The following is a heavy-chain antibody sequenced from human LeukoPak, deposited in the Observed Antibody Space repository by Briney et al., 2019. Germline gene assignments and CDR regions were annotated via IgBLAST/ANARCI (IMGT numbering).Heavy chain of an antibody. CDR3: ARDSVGATNYSDY. Sequence: GGSLRLSCVGSGFTFRSHAMSWVRQAPEKGLEFVSGIYENGGTTYYADSVKGRFTISRDNSKNTLCLQMNSLRAEDTAVYYCARDSVGATNYSDYWGQGTLVTVSS. J-gene: IGHJ4*02. D-gene: IGHD1-26*01. V-gene: IGHV3-23*01. CDR1: GFTFRSHA. CDR2: IYENGGTT.